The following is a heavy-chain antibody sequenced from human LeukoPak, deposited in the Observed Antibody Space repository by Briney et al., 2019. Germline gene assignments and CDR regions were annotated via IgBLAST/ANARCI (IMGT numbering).Heavy chain of an antibody. V-gene: IGHV3-7*01. CDR1: GFTFSSFW. Sequence: GGSLRLSCAASGFTFSSFWMGWVRQAPGKGPEWVASIKYDESEKHYVDSVKGRFTVSRDNAKNSLYLQMNNLRAEDTAVYFCARITTNGYFEYWGQGTLVTVSS. CDR2: IKYDESEK. J-gene: IGHJ4*02. D-gene: IGHD1-1*01. CDR3: ARITTNGYFEY.